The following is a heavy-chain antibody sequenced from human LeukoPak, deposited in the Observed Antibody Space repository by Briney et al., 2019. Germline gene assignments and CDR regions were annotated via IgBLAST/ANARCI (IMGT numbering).Heavy chain of an antibody. D-gene: IGHD3-22*01. CDR3: ARESKTYDGSGYYHDS. V-gene: IGHV4-4*07. CDR1: GGSIYNYY. CDR2: IYTSGST. Sequence: SETLSLSCTVSGGSIYNYYWSWIRQPAGKGLEWIGRIYTSGSTDYSPSLKSRVTLSLDTSKNQFSLNLYSVTAADTAVYFCARESKTYDGSGYYHDSWGQGTLVTVSS. J-gene: IGHJ4*02.